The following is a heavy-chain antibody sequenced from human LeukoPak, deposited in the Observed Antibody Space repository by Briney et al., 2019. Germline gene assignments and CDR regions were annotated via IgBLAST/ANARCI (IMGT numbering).Heavy chain of an antibody. CDR1: GGSISIISSSPYY. CDR3: ARNGGYGKFDY. Sequence: SETLSLTCTVSGGSISIISSSPYYWGWIRRPPGKGLEWIGTIDHTGTTYYNPSLKSRVTMSVDTSKNQFSLNLNSVTAADTAFYYCARNGGYGKFDYWGQGTLVTVSS. D-gene: IGHD1-26*01. CDR2: IDHTGTT. J-gene: IGHJ4*02. V-gene: IGHV4-39*07.